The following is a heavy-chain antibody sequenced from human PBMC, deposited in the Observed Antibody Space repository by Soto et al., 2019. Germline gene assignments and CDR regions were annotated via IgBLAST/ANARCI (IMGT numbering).Heavy chain of an antibody. J-gene: IGHJ5*01. D-gene: IGHD1-26*01. CDR1: GFTFGDYA. CDR3: TIIPLSGRGAPFAS. CDR2: IRSERYGGTA. V-gene: IGHV3-49*05. Sequence: QVVESGGGLVKPGQSLRLSCAGTGFTFGDYAVAWFRQTPGKGLECIGFIRSERYGGTADYAASVKGRFFISRDDYRGVAYLQMESLRSGDTGVYHCTIIPLSGRGAPFASWGQGTLVTVAS.